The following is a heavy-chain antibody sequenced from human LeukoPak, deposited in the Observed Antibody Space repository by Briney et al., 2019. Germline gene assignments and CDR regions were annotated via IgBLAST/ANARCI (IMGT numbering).Heavy chain of an antibody. Sequence: KPSETLSLTCTVSGGSISSSSYYWGWIRQPPGKGLEWIGSIYYSGSTYYNPSLKSRVTISVDTSKNQFSLKLSSVTAADTAVYYCAKKSTYYDILTGYYGRYFDYWGQGTLVTVSS. CDR1: GGSISSSSYY. J-gene: IGHJ4*02. CDR3: AKKSTYYDILTGYYGRYFDY. D-gene: IGHD3-9*01. V-gene: IGHV4-39*01. CDR2: IYYSGST.